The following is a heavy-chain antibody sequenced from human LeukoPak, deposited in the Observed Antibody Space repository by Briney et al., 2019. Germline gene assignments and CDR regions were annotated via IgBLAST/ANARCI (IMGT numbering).Heavy chain of an antibody. CDR3: AGVVVVAAGGKGWFDP. CDR2: IYTRGST. D-gene: IGHD2-15*01. CDR1: GGSISSYY. V-gene: IGHV4-4*07. J-gene: IGHJ5*02. Sequence: SETLSLTCTVPGGSISSYYWSWIRHPAGKGLEWIGRIYTRGSTNYNPSLKSRFTMSVDTSKNQFSLKLSSVTAADTAVYYCAGVVVVAAGGKGWFDPWGQGTLVTVSS.